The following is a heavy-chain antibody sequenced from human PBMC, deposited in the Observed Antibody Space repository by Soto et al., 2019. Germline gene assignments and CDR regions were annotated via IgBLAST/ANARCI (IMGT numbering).Heavy chain of an antibody. CDR2: IIPIFGTA. V-gene: IGHV1-69*12. J-gene: IGHJ4*02. CDR1: GGTFSSYA. D-gene: IGHD1-26*01. CDR3: ARDRSLHSGTKYYFDY. Sequence: QVQLVQSGAEVKKPGSSVKVSCKTSGGTFSSYAISWVRQAPGQWLEWMGGIIPIFGTANYAQKFQGRVTITADESTSTAYMELSSLRSEDTAVYYCARDRSLHSGTKYYFDYWGQGTLVTVSS.